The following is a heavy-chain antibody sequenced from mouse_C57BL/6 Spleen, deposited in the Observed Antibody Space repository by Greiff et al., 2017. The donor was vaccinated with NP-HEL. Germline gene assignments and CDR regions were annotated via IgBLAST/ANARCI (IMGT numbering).Heavy chain of an antibody. CDR1: GYAFTNYL. V-gene: IGHV1-54*01. CDR2: INPGSGGT. CDR3: ARSRLAQAHFDY. D-gene: IGHD3-2*02. J-gene: IGHJ2*01. Sequence: VQLQQSGAELVRPGTSVKVSCKASGYAFTNYLIEWVKQRPGQGLEWIGVINPGSGGTNYNEKFKGKATLTADKSSSTAYMQLSSLTSEDSAVYFCARSRLAQAHFDYWGQGTTLTVSS.